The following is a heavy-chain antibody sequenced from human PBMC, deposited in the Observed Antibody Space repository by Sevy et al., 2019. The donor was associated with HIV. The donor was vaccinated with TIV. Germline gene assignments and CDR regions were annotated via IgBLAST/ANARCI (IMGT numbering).Heavy chain of an antibody. CDR1: GFTFSNYS. CDR2: INQDGGEK. CDR3: VREQITGAKPDYFDY. V-gene: IGHV3-7*01. D-gene: IGHD1-7*01. J-gene: IGHJ4*02. Sequence: GGSLRLSCAVSGFTFSNYSMSWVRQAPGKGLECVASINQDGGEKYYLDSVKGRFFVSRDNAKNSLYLQMDSLRAEDTAVYYCVREQITGAKPDYFDYWGQGTLVTVSS.